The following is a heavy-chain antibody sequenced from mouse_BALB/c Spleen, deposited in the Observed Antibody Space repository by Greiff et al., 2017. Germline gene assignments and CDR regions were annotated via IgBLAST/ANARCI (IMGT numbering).Heavy chain of an antibody. V-gene: IGHV5-6-3*01. D-gene: IGHD2-4*01. Sequence: EVQVVESGGGLVQPGGSLKLSCAASGFTFSSYGMSWVRQTPDKRLELVATINSNGGSTYYPDSVKGRFTISRDNAKNTLYLQMSSLKSEDTAMYYCARSASMITTIGYFDVWGAGTTVTVSS. CDR2: INSNGGST. J-gene: IGHJ1*01. CDR3: ARSASMITTIGYFDV. CDR1: GFTFSSYG.